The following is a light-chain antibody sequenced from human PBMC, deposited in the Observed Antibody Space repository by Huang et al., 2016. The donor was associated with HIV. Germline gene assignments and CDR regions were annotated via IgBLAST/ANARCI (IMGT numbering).Light chain of an antibody. CDR1: QGVSNN. J-gene: IGKJ1*01. Sequence: EIVMTQSPAILSVSPGERATLSCRASQGVSNNIAWYQQKPGQTPRLLIHGASTRATGIAAKFSGRGSGTDFTLTITSLQPEDSAVYYCQHYNNWPPWTFGPGTQVEI. V-gene: IGKV3D-15*01. CDR2: GAS. CDR3: QHYNNWPPWT.